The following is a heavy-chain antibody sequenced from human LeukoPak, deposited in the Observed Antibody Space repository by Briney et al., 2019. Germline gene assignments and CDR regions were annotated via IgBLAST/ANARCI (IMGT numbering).Heavy chain of an antibody. D-gene: IGHD6-19*01. CDR1: GFTFSSYA. Sequence: HPGGSLRLSCAASGFTFSSYAMHWVRQAPGKGLEWVAVISYDGSNKYYADSVKGRFTISRGNSKNTLYLQMNSLRPEDTAVYYCARDWGRRYSSGWYGDFDYWGQGTLVTVSS. CDR2: ISYDGSNK. CDR3: ARDWGRRYSSGWYGDFDY. J-gene: IGHJ4*02. V-gene: IGHV3-30-3*01.